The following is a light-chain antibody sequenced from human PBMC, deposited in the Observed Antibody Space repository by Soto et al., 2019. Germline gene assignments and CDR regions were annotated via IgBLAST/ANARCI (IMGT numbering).Light chain of an antibody. CDR1: QSVKSD. CDR2: GAS. Sequence: EIVLTQSPGSLSLSPGDRATLSCRASQSVKSDLAWYQQKPGRAPRLLIYGASSRATGIPDRFRGSGSGTNFILTISRLEPEDSAVYHCQQYADTPKTFGQGTKVEIK. CDR3: QQYADTPKT. V-gene: IGKV3-20*01. J-gene: IGKJ1*01.